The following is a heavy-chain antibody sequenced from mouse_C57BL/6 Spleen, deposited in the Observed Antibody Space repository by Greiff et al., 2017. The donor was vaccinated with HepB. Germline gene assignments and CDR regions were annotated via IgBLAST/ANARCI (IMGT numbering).Heavy chain of an antibody. D-gene: IGHD2-9*01. CDR2: IDPSDSYT. CDR1: GYTFTSYW. J-gene: IGHJ2*01. V-gene: IGHV1-50*01. Sequence: LQQPGAELVKPGASVKLSCKASGYTFTSYWMQWVKQRPGQGLEWIGEIDPSDSYTNYNQKFKGKATLTVDTSSSTAYMQLSSLTSEDSAVYYCASTYYGLYYFDYWGQGTTLTVSS. CDR3: ASTYYGLYYFDY.